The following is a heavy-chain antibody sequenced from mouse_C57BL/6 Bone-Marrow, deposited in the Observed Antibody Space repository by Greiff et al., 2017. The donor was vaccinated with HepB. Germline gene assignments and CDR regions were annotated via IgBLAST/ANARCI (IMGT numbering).Heavy chain of an antibody. CDR3: ARRGSLLRSWYFDV. J-gene: IGHJ1*03. D-gene: IGHD1-1*01. CDR2: ISYDGSN. Sequence: VQLKESGPGLVKPSQSLSLTCSVTGYSITSGYYWNWIRQFPGNKLEWMGYISYDGSNNYNPSLKNRISITRDTSKNQFFLKLNSVTTEDTATYYCARRGSLLRSWYFDVWGTGTTVTVSS. V-gene: IGHV3-6*01. CDR1: GYSITSGYY.